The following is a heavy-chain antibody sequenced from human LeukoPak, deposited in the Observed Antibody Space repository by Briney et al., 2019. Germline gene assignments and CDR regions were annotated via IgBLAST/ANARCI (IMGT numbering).Heavy chain of an antibody. CDR1: GYTFTGYY. Sequence: ASVKVSCKASGYTFTGYYMRWVRQAPGQGLEWMGWINPNSGGTNYAQKFQGRVTMTRDTSISTAYMELSRLRSDDTAVYYCARDRRRYCTNGVCRGGWFDPWGQGTLVTVSS. CDR3: ARDRRRYCTNGVCRGGWFDP. V-gene: IGHV1-2*02. J-gene: IGHJ5*02. CDR2: INPNSGGT. D-gene: IGHD2-8*01.